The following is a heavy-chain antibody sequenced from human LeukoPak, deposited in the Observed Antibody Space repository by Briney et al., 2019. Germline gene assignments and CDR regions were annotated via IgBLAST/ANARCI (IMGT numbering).Heavy chain of an antibody. CDR3: ARGRSGDSSEGMDY. D-gene: IGHD3-22*01. Sequence: PSETLSLTCAVYGGSFNGYYWSWIRQPPGKGLEWIGEINHSGSTNYNPSLKSRVTISVDTSKNQFSLKLSSVTAADTAVYYCARGRSGDSSEGMDYWGQGTLVTVSS. V-gene: IGHV4-34*01. CDR1: GGSFNGYY. CDR2: INHSGST. J-gene: IGHJ4*02.